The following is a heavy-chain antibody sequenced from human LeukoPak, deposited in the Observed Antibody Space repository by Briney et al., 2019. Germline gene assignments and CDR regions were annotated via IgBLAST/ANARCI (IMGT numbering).Heavy chain of an antibody. CDR2: ISYDGSNK. CDR3: ARGGTLLRYFDWLLGDY. J-gene: IGHJ4*02. CDR1: GFTFSSYA. D-gene: IGHD3-9*01. V-gene: IGHV3-30-3*01. Sequence: GGSLRLSCAASGFTFSSYAMHWVRQAPGKGLEWVAVISYDGSNKYYADSVKGRFTISRDNSKNTLYLQMNSLRAEDTAVYYCARGGTLLRYFDWLLGDYWGQGTLVTVSS.